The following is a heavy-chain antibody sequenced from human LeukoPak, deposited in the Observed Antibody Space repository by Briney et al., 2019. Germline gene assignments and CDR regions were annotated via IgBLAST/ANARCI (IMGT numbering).Heavy chain of an antibody. D-gene: IGHD6-13*01. CDR3: ARCYSSSCPPFDY. CDR1: GYTFTSYG. V-gene: IGHV1-69*13. J-gene: IGHJ4*02. CDR2: IIPIFGTA. Sequence: ASVKVSCKASGYTFTSYGISWVRQAPGQGLEWMGGIIPIFGTANYAQKFQGRVTITADESTSTAYMELSSLRSEDTAVYYCARCYSSSCPPFDYWGQGTLVTVSS.